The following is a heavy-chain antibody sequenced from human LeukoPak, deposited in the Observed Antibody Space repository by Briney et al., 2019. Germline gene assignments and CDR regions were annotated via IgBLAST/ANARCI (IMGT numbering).Heavy chain of an antibody. CDR2: IMPLFGTA. Sequence: SVKVSCKTSGGTFNNSAISWVRQAPGQGLEWLGGIMPLFGTAGYAQKFQGRVTITKDEPTRTVYLELTSLTSDDTAVYYCASDVHGDYGSGWFDPWGQGTLVSVSS. D-gene: IGHD4-17*01. CDR1: GGTFNNSA. CDR3: ASDVHGDYGSGWFDP. J-gene: IGHJ5*02. V-gene: IGHV1-69*05.